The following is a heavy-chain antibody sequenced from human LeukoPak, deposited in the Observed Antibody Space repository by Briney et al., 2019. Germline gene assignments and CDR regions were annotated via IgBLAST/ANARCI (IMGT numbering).Heavy chain of an antibody. D-gene: IGHD2-2*01. CDR2: IIPIFGTA. Sequence: ASVKVSCKASGGTFSSYAISWVRQAPGRGLEWMGGIIPIFGTANYAQKFQGRVTITTDESTSTAYMELSSLRSEDTAVYYCAREDIVVVPAAMKDWGQGTLVTVSS. V-gene: IGHV1-69*05. J-gene: IGHJ4*02. CDR3: AREDIVVVPAAMKD. CDR1: GGTFSSYA.